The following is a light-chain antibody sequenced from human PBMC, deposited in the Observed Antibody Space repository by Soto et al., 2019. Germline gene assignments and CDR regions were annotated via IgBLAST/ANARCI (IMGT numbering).Light chain of an antibody. CDR1: SSDVGGYNY. V-gene: IGLV2-8*01. CDR3: LSYADTAYV. CDR2: DVS. J-gene: IGLJ1*01. Sequence: QSALTQPPSASGSPGQSGTISCAGTSSDVGGYNYVSWYQQYPGKVPKLMIYDVSERPSGVPDRFSGSKSGNTAFLTVSGLQAEDEADYYCLSYADTAYVFGTGTKLTVL.